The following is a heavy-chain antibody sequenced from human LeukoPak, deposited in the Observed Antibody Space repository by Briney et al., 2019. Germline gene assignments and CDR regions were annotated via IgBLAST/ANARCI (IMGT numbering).Heavy chain of an antibody. D-gene: IGHD6-25*01. V-gene: IGHV4-61*02. Sequence: PSQTLTLTCTVSGGSISSGSYYWRWIPQPAGKGLEWIGRIYTSGSTNYNPSLKSRVTISVHTSKNQFSLTLSSVTAADTAVYYCADRGDYGEYWGQGTLVTVSS. CDR2: IYTSGST. CDR3: ADRGDYGEY. CDR1: GGSISSGSYY. J-gene: IGHJ4*02.